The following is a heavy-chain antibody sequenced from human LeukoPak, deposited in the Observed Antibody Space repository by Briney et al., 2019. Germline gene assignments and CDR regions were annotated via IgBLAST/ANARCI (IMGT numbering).Heavy chain of an antibody. CDR1: GFTFSSYA. CDR3: AKDLGYYDSSGNDY. V-gene: IGHV3-23*01. D-gene: IGHD3-22*01. Sequence: GGSLRLSCAASGFTFSSYAMSWVRQAPRKGLEWVSAISGSGGSTYYADSVKGRFTISRDNSKNTLYLQMNSLRAEDTAVYYCAKDLGYYDSSGNDYWGQGTLVTVSS. J-gene: IGHJ4*02. CDR2: ISGSGGST.